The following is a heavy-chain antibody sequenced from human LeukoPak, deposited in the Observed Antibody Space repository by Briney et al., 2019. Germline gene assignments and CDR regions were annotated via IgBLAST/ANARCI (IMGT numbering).Heavy chain of an antibody. D-gene: IGHD4-23*01. Sequence: ASVKVSCKASGYSFTDYFMHWVRQAPGQGLEWMGLINPKSGGTKYAEKFQGRVTMTRDTSINTAYLELSRLRSDDTAVYYCAREGYGGNSDYWGQGTLVTVSS. V-gene: IGHV1-2*02. CDR1: GYSFTDYF. CDR3: AREGYGGNSDY. CDR2: INPKSGGT. J-gene: IGHJ4*02.